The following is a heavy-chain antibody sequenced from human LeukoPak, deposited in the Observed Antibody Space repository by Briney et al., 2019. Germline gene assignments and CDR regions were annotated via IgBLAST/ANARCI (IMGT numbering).Heavy chain of an antibody. CDR2: INPNSGGT. J-gene: IGHJ4*02. CDR1: GYTFTGYY. Sequence: ASVKVSCKASGYTFTGYYMHWVRQAPGQGLEWMGWINPNSGGTNYAQKFQGRGTMTRDTSISTAYMELSRLRSDDTAVYYCARAYSKVTMVRGVGGYWGQGTLVTVSS. CDR3: ARAYSKVTMVRGVGGY. V-gene: IGHV1-2*02. D-gene: IGHD3-10*01.